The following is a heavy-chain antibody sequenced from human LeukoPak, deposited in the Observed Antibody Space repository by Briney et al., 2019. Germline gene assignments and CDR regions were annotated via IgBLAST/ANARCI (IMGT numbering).Heavy chain of an antibody. CDR1: GGSISSSSYY. J-gene: IGHJ6*03. CDR2: IYYSGST. V-gene: IGHV4-39*07. Sequence: SETLSLTCTVSGGSISSSSYYWGWIRQPPGKGLEWIGSIYYSGSTYYNPSLKSRVTISVDTSKNQFSLKLSSVTAADTAVYYCARTKYLWFGELSPYYYYMDVWGKGTTVTISS. D-gene: IGHD3-10*01. CDR3: ARTKYLWFGELSPYYYYMDV.